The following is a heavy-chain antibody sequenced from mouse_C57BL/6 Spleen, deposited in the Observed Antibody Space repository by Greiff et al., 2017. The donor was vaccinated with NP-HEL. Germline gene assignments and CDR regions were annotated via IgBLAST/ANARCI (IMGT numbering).Heavy chain of an antibody. CDR1: GYTFTSYW. V-gene: IGHV1-5*01. Sequence: EVKLVESGTVLARPGASVKMSCKTSGYTFTSYWMHWVKQRPGQGLEWIGAIYPGNSDTSYNQKFKGKAKLTAVTSASTAYMELSSLTNEDSAVYYCTRAGEKNYYGSSYGFAYWGQGTLVTVSA. J-gene: IGHJ3*01. CDR3: TRAGEKNYYGSSYGFAY. D-gene: IGHD1-1*01. CDR2: IYPGNSDT.